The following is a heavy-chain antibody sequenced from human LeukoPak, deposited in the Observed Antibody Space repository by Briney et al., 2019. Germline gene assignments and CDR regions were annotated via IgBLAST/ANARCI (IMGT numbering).Heavy chain of an antibody. V-gene: IGHV1-18*01. D-gene: IGHD5-12*01. J-gene: IGHJ4*02. CDR3: ARDQGSGYDAAYFDY. CDR1: GYPYTSWG. CDR2: ISAYNGNT. Sequence: ASVKVSCKSSGYPYTSWGISWVRQASGQGFEGMGWISAYNGNTIYAQKLQGRVTMTTDTSTSTAYMALRSQRSDDTAVYYCARDQGSGYDAAYFDYWGQGTLVTVSS.